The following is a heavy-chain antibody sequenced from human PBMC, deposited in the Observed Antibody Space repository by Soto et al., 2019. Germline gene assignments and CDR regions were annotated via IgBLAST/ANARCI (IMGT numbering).Heavy chain of an antibody. Sequence: SVKVSCKASGGTFSSYAISWVRQAPGQGLEWMGGIIPIFGTANYAQKFQGRVTITADKSTSTAYMELSSLRSEDTAVYYCARGGGYSYGSRYYYYGMDVWGQGTTVTVSS. CDR2: IIPIFGTA. CDR3: ARGGGYSYGSRYYYYGMDV. V-gene: IGHV1-69*06. D-gene: IGHD5-18*01. CDR1: GGTFSSYA. J-gene: IGHJ6*02.